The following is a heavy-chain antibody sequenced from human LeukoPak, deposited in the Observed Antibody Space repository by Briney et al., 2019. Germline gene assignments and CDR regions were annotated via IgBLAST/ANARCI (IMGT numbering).Heavy chain of an antibody. J-gene: IGHJ3*02. D-gene: IGHD3-22*01. CDR1: GFAFDNYA. CDR2: ISGDGDST. V-gene: IGHV3-43*02. Sequence: PGRSLRLSCAAAGFAFDNYAMHWVRQVPWKGLEWVSLISGDGDSTYYPDSVKGRFTISRDNSKNSLYLQMNSLRTEDTALYYCAKDIGADYYYDSSGYFIWGQGTMVTVSS. CDR3: AKDIGADYYYDSSGYFI.